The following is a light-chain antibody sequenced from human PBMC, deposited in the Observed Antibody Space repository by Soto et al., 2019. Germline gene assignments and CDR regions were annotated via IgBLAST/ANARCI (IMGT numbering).Light chain of an antibody. CDR3: CSYVGRNTYV. Sequence: QSALTQPPSASGSPGQSVAISCTGTSSDVGGYNYVSWYQQHPGKAPKLMIYEVNKRPSGVPDRFSGSKSGNTASLTVSGLQAEDEADYYCCSYVGRNTYVFGTGTKLTVL. CDR1: SSDVGGYNY. J-gene: IGLJ1*01. CDR2: EVN. V-gene: IGLV2-8*01.